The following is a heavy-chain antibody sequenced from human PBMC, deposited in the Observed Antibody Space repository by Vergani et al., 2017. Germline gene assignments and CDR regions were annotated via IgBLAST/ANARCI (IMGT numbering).Heavy chain of an antibody. CDR1: GFTFSSYS. CDR2: ISSSSSYT. V-gene: IGHV3-48*04. J-gene: IGHJ4*02. Sequence: EVQLVESGGGLVQPGGSLRLSCAASGFTFSSYSMNWVRQAPGKGLEWVSYISSSSSYTNYADSVKGRFTISRENAKNSLYLQMNSLRAEDTAVYYCARGTYSNYDYWGQGTLVTVSS. D-gene: IGHD4-11*01. CDR3: ARGTYSNYDY.